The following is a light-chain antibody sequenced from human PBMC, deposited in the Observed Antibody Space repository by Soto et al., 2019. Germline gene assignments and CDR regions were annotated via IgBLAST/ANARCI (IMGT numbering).Light chain of an antibody. J-gene: IGKJ2*01. CDR2: DAS. Sequence: EIVLTQSPATLSLSPGERATLSCRASQSVSSYLAWYQQKPGQAPRLLIYDASNRATGIPARFSGSGSGTDFTLTISSLEPEDFGVYYCQQRSNGPSYTFGQGTKLEIK. V-gene: IGKV3-11*01. CDR1: QSVSSY. CDR3: QQRSNGPSYT.